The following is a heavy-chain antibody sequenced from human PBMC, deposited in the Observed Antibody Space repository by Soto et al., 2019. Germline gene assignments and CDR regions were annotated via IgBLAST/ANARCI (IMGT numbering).Heavy chain of an antibody. CDR3: ARRIPFGYGMDV. D-gene: IGHD2-21*01. CDR2: ITSNGGNT. J-gene: IGHJ6*02. Sequence: PGGSLRLSCAASGFTFSSYAMHWVRQAPGKGLEYFSAITSNGGNTDYASSVKGRFTISRDNSKNTLYLQMGSLRAEDMAVYYCARRIPFGYGMDVWGQGTTVTVS. V-gene: IGHV3-64*01. CDR1: GFTFSSYA.